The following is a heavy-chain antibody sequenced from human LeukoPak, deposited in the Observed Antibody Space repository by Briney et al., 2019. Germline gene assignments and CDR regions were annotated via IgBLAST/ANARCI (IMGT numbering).Heavy chain of an antibody. CDR3: ARGYYYDSSGRMDV. V-gene: IGHV3-9*01. J-gene: IGHJ6*04. Sequence: PGGSLRLSCAASGFTFDDYAMHWVRHAPGKGLEWVSGISWNSGSIGYADSVKGRFTISRDNAKNSLYLQMNSLRAEDTALYYCARGYYYDSSGRMDVWGKGTTVTVSS. CDR1: GFTFDDYA. CDR2: ISWNSGSI. D-gene: IGHD3-22*01.